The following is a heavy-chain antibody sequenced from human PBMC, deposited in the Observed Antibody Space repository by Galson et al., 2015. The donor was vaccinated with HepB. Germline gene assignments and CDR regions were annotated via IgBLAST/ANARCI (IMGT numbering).Heavy chain of an antibody. J-gene: IGHJ4*02. CDR2: ISYDGSMK. Sequence: SLRLSCAASGFMFSHHGMHWVRQAPGKGLEWLAIISYDGSMKYYADSVKGRCTISRDNSENTLYLQMTRMRADDTAVYYCAKDSGLRWSGWLGDWGQGTLVTVSS. CDR3: AKDSGLRWSGWLGD. D-gene: IGHD4-23*01. V-gene: IGHV3-30*18. CDR1: GFMFSHHG.